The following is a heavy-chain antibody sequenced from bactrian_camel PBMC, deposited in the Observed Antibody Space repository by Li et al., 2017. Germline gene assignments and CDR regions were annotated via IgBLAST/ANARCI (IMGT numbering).Heavy chain of an antibody. Sequence: VQLVESGGGSVQAGGSLRLSCVASGYIGRTYCMGWFRQAPGKEREGVAVIDSSGSTTYYADSVKGRFTISRDNAKNTVYLQMNSLKREDTAVYYCVRRLWNSDYSFGHWGQGTQVTVS. J-gene: IGHJ6*01. CDR2: IDSSGSTT. CDR3: VRRLWNSDYSFGH. CDR1: GYIGRTYC. D-gene: IGHD4*01. V-gene: IGHV3S40*01.